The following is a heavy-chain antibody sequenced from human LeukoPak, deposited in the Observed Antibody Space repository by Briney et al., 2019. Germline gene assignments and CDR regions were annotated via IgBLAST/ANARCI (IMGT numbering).Heavy chain of an antibody. CDR1: GFTFGNYG. D-gene: IGHD2-21*02. CDR3: ARAQTYGDSRLLLDY. J-gene: IGHJ4*02. Sequence: RTGGSLRLSCAASGFTFGNYGMSWVRQAPGKGLAWVSGINWNGGSTGYADSVEGRFTISRDNAKNSQYLQMNSLRVEDTALYYCARAQTYGDSRLLLDYWGQGTLVTVSS. CDR2: INWNGGST. V-gene: IGHV3-20*04.